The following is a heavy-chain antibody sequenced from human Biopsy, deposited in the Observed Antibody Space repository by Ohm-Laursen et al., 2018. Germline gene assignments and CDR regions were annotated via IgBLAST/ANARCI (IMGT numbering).Heavy chain of an antibody. D-gene: IGHD6-19*01. V-gene: IGHV4-59*08. J-gene: IGHJ3*02. CDR3: AKHGSGWTGDDAFHI. Sequence: PGTLSLTCTVSGGSISGSSWSWIRQAPGKGLEWIGYISYSRDTNYNPSLKSRITISVDTSKNQFSLKLTSATAADTAVYYCAKHGSGWTGDDAFHIWGQGTMVTVSS. CDR1: GGSISGSS. CDR2: ISYSRDT.